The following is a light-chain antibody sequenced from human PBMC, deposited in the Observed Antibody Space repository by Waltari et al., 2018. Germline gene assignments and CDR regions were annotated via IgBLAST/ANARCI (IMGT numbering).Light chain of an antibody. CDR3: ASYTSSSTI. Sequence: QSALTQPASVSGSPGQSITISCPGTSSDVGSYNLVSWYQQHPGKAPKLMISEVSNRPSGVSNRFSGSKSGNTASLTISGLQAEDEADYYCASYTSSSTIFGGGTNLTVL. CDR2: EVS. CDR1: SSDVGSYNL. V-gene: IGLV2-14*01. J-gene: IGLJ2*01.